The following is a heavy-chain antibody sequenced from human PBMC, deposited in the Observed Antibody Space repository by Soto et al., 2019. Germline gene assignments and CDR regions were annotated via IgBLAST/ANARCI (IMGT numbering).Heavy chain of an antibody. CDR2: ITSDGGNT. CDR3: ARGDTSCSSTSCYPFNY. CDR1: GFTFSNYA. J-gene: IGHJ4*02. V-gene: IGHV3-64*07. D-gene: IGHD2-2*01. Sequence: EVQLVESGGGLVQPGGSLKISCAASGFTFSNYAIHWVRQAPGRGLEYVSAITSDGGNTYYADSVKGRFSISRDNSENTVYLQMGSLKADDMAVYYCARGDTSCSSTSCYPFNYWGQGTLVTVSS.